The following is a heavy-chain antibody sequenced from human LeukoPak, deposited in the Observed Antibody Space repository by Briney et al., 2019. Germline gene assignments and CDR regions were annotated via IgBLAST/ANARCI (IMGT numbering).Heavy chain of an antibody. J-gene: IGHJ4*02. D-gene: IGHD3-3*01. Sequence: SETLSLTCSVSGAIIKREGFNWDWIRQPPGKGLEYIGSIFYNGNTYYNPSLESRVTISVDTSKNQFSLNMFYVPAADTAVYYCTRRPKEPGFWSGYVDSWGQGTLVTVSS. CDR2: IFYNGNT. CDR1: GAIIKREGFN. CDR3: TRRPKEPGFWSGYVDS. V-gene: IGHV4-39*01.